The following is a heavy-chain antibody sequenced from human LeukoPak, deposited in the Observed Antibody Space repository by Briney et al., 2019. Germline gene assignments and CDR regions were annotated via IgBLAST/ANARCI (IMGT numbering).Heavy chain of an antibody. CDR1: GFTFSTYA. V-gene: IGHV3-23*01. J-gene: IGHJ4*02. CDR2: IRPDGDRT. D-gene: IGHD6-19*01. CDR3: AREQSGTRGWYTVDY. Sequence: GGSLRLSCAASGFTFSTYAITRARQGPGKGLEWVSAIRPDGDRTYYANSVRGRFTISRDNSKDTVYLQINGLRVEDTAVYYCAREQSGTRGWYTVDYWGQGTLVTVSS.